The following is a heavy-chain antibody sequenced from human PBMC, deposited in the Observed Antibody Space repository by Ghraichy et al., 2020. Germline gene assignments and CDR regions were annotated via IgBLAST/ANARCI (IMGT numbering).Heavy chain of an antibody. J-gene: IGHJ6*02. CDR3: ARDYKAYCGGDCRLYYYYGMDV. V-gene: IGHV4-59*01. CDR1: GGSISSYY. Sequence: SETLSLTCTVSGGSISSYYWSWIRQPPGKGLEWIGYIYYSGSTNYNPSLKSRVTISVDTSKNQFSLKLSSVTAADTAVYYCARDYKAYCGGDCRLYYYYGMDVWGQGTTVTVSS. CDR2: IYYSGST. D-gene: IGHD2-21*02.